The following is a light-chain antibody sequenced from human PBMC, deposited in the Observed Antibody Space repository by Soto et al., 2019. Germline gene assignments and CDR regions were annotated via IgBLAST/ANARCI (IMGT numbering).Light chain of an antibody. CDR3: QQYNNWPTIT. Sequence: EIVMTQSPATLSVSPGERATLSCRASQNVNSNLAWYQQKPGQAPRLLIYGASTRATGIPARFSGSGSGTEFSLTITSLQSEDFAVYYCQQYNNWPTITFGQGTRLEIK. V-gene: IGKV3-15*01. J-gene: IGKJ5*01. CDR1: QNVNSN. CDR2: GAS.